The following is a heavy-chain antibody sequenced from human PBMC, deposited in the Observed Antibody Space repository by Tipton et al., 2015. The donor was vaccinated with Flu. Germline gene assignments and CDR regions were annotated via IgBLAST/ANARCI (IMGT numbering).Heavy chain of an antibody. D-gene: IGHD3-22*01. V-gene: IGHV4-4*07. CDR2: VHTTGST. CDR1: GGSITNYY. J-gene: IGHJ4*02. Sequence: TLSLTCTVSGGSITNYYWNWIRQPAGEGLEWIGRVHTTGSTHYNPSLKSRVTMSVDMSKNQFSLNLSSVTAADTAVYYCASSPPYDSSGYSPLYFDYWGQGTLVTVSS. CDR3: ASSPPYDSSGYSPLYFDY.